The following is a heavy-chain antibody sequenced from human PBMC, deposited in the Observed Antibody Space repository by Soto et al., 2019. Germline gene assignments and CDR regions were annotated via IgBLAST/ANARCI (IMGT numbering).Heavy chain of an antibody. CDR3: VRDGDEGYDSFDY. D-gene: IGHD5-12*01. V-gene: IGHV1-18*01. Sequence: QVQLVQSGVEVKKPGASVKVSCKTSGYIFTSYGVSWVRQAPGQGLEWMGWISGNNDDSNYPQNFQGRVTMSADTSTSTAYMELRSLRSDDTAVYYCVRDGDEGYDSFDYWGQGTLVTVSS. CDR1: GYIFTSYG. J-gene: IGHJ4*02. CDR2: ISGNNDDS.